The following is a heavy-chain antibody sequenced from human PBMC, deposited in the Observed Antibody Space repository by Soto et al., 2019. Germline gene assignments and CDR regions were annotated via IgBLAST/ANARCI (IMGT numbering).Heavy chain of an antibody. CDR2: IYSSGST. Sequence: QVQLQESGPRLVKPSQTLSLSCAVSGGSIISASYSWNWLRQSPGRGLEWIGHIYSSGSTYYNPSLTRRVSLSVDTSNNRFSLKLTSVTAADTAVYFCAREDAARIERWFDAWGQGILVTVSS. V-gene: IGHV4-31*11. D-gene: IGHD6-25*01. J-gene: IGHJ5*02. CDR3: AREDAARIERWFDA. CDR1: GGSIISASYS.